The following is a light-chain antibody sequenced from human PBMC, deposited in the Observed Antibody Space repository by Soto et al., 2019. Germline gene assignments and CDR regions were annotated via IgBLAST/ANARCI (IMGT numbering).Light chain of an antibody. J-gene: IGLJ7*02. Sequence: QSVLTQPPSASGTPGQRVTISCSGSSSNIGSNTVNWYQQLPGTAPKLLIYNNNQRPSGVPDRFSGSKSGTSASLAISGLQSEDEADYYCAAWDDSLNGHAVFGGGTQLTAL. V-gene: IGLV1-44*01. CDR1: SSNIGSNT. CDR2: NNN. CDR3: AAWDDSLNGHAV.